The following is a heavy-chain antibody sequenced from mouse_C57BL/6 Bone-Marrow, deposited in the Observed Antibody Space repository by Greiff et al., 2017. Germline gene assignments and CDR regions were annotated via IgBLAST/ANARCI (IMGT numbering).Heavy chain of an antibody. CDR1: GYTLTSYW. J-gene: IGHJ1*03. CDR3: AREEITTVPYFDV. D-gene: IGHD1-1*01. CDR2: IDPSDSYT. Sequence: QVQLQQPGAELVMPGASVKLSCKASGYTLTSYWMHWVKQRPGQGLEWIGEIDPSDSYTNYNQKFKGKSTLTVDKSSSTAYMQLSSLTSEDSAVYYCAREEITTVPYFDVWGTGTTVTVSS. V-gene: IGHV1-69*01.